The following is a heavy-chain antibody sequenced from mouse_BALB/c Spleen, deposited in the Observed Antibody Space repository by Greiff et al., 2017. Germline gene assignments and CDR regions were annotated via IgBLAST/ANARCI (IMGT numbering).Heavy chain of an antibody. V-gene: IGHV5-6-2*01. CDR2: INSNGGST. J-gene: IGHJ4*01. D-gene: IGHD2-4*01. CDR3: ARLLYYDYDDGPMDY. Sequence: EVQRVESGGGLVKLGGSLKLSCAASGFTFSSYYMSWVRQTPEKRLELVAAINSNGGSTYYPDTVKGRFTISRDNAKNTLYLQMSSLKSEDTALYYCARLLYYDYDDGPMDYWGQGTSVTVSS. CDR1: GFTFSSYY.